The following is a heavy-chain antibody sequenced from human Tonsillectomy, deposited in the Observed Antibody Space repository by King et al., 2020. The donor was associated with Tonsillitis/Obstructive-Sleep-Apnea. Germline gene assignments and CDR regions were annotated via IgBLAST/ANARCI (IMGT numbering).Heavy chain of an antibody. CDR1: GGSFSGYY. J-gene: IGHJ3*02. CDR3: ARDKLITMVQGDAFEI. CDR2: INHSGST. V-gene: IGHV4-34*01. D-gene: IGHD3-10*01. Sequence: VQLQQWGAGLLKPSETLSLTCAVYGGSFSGYYWNWIRQPPGKGLEGIGEINHSGSTNYNPSLKSRVTISLDTSKNQFSLELSSVTAADTAVYYCARDKLITMVQGDAFEIWGQGTMVTVSS.